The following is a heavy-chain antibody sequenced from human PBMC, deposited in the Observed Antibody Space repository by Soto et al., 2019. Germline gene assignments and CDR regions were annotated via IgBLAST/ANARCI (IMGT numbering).Heavy chain of an antibody. CDR3: ARGAAGTNKGEGYYYYYGMDV. D-gene: IGHD1-7*01. J-gene: IGHJ6*02. CDR2: INPNSGGT. Sequence: QVQLVQSGAEVKKPGASVKVSCKASGYTFTGYYMHWVRQAPGQGLEWMGWINPNSGGTNYAQKFQGWVTMTRDTSISTAYMELSRLRSDDTAVYYCARGAAGTNKGEGYYYYYGMDVWGQGTTVTVSS. CDR1: GYTFTGYY. V-gene: IGHV1-2*04.